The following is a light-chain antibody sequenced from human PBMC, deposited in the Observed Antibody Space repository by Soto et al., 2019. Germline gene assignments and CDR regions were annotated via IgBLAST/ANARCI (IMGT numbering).Light chain of an antibody. CDR3: QQYNSYSWT. Sequence: DIQMTHSPSTLSTSVGDRVTITCRASQSIGSWLAWYQQKPGNAPKLLIYKASSLESGVPSRFSGSGSGTEFTLTISSLQPDDFATYYCQQYNSYSWTFGQGTKVDIK. CDR2: KAS. CDR1: QSIGSW. V-gene: IGKV1-5*03. J-gene: IGKJ1*01.